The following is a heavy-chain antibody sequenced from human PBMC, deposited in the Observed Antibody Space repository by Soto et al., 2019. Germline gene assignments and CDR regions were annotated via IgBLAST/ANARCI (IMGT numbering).Heavy chain of an antibody. V-gene: IGHV4-34*01. Sequence: PSETLSLTCAVYGAPFSGYYWTWIRQPPGKGLEWIGEINHTGSTKYNPALKSRVTISLDTSKNQFSLSLRSVTAADTAGYYCARGREIFGAVTPFEYWGQGTQVTVSS. J-gene: IGHJ4*02. CDR1: GAPFSGYY. CDR2: INHTGST. CDR3: ARGREIFGAVTPFEY. D-gene: IGHD3-3*01.